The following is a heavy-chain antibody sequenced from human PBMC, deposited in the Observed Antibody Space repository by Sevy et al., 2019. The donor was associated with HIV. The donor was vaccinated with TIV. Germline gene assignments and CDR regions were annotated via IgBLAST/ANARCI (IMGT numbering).Heavy chain of an antibody. J-gene: IGHJ4*02. D-gene: IGHD3-22*01. CDR1: GFTFSSYE. V-gene: IGHV3-48*03. Sequence: GGSLRLSCEASGFTFSSYEMNWVRQAPGKGLEWISYICSSGSAIYYPDSVKGRFTVSRDNAKNLVYLQMNSLRAEDTAIYYCAREPGLHSSGYSGGFDYWGQGTLVTVSS. CDR2: ICSSGSAI. CDR3: AREPGLHSSGYSGGFDY.